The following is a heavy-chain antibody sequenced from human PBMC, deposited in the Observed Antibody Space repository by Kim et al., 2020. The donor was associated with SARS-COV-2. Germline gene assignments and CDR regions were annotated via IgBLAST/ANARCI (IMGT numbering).Heavy chain of an antibody. J-gene: IGHJ6*02. V-gene: IGHV4-34*01. CDR1: GGSFSGYH. D-gene: IGHD3-10*01. CDR2: INHSGSI. Sequence: SETLSLTCAVSGGSFSGYHWSWIRQRPGKGLEWIGEINHSGSIIHNPYLNSRVPITIDTSKNKISLQLTTVTVADAGSYFCAGGRAGVVPSPILGLGPHYRYLFMDLWRRGTTHTLSS. CDR3: AGGRAGVVPSPILGLGPHYRYLFMDL.